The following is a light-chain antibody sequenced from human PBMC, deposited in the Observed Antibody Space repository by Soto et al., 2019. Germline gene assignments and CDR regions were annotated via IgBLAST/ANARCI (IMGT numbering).Light chain of an antibody. J-gene: IGKJ5*01. Sequence: EIVMTQSAATLSVSPWERATLSCRASQGVSSKLAWYRHKPGQAPRLLINDTSTRAAGSPARFTGSGSGTDFTLTISSLQSEDFAVYYCQQYNTWRSISFGQGTRLEIK. CDR3: QQYNTWRSIS. CDR2: DTS. CDR1: QGVSSK. V-gene: IGKV3-15*01.